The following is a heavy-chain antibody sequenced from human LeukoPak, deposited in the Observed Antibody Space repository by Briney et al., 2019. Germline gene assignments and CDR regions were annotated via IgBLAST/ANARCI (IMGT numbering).Heavy chain of an antibody. CDR1: GGSISSGYYY. CDR2: IYYSGST. CDR3: ARELRFLEWLLYWAFDI. D-gene: IGHD3-3*01. V-gene: IGHV4-39*07. Sequence: PSETLSLTCTVSGGSISSGYYYWAWIRQPPGKGLEWIGSIYYSGSTYYNPSLKSRVTISVDTSKNQFSLKLSSVTAADTAVYYCARELRFLEWLLYWAFDIWGQGTMVTVSS. J-gene: IGHJ3*02.